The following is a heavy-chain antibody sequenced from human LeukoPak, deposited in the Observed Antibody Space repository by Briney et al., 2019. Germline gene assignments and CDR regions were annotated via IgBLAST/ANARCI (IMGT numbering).Heavy chain of an antibody. V-gene: IGHV3-30*02. D-gene: IGHD2-2*01. CDR2: IQFHGGVI. CDR1: GFTFTNSG. Sequence: GGSLRLSCAASGFTFTNSGMHWVRQAPGRGLEWVAFIQFHGGVIFYADSVEGRFTISRDNSKNTLYLQMNSLRPEDTAVYYCAKDNPIEKVPGLGPGSWGQGTLVTVSS. CDR3: AKDNPIEKVPGLGPGS. J-gene: IGHJ5*02.